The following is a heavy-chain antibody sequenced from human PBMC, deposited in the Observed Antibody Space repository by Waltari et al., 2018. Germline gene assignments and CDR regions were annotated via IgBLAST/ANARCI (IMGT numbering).Heavy chain of an antibody. V-gene: IGHV3-23*01. CDR1: GFTFSRFA. CDR3: ATRNYLDS. Sequence: EVQLLESGGGLVQPGGSLRLSCAAPGFTFSRFAMNWVRQAPGKGLEWVSIINDRGDITNTADSVKGRFTVSRDNSKNTLFLHIKNLTAEDTAVYYCATRNYLDSWGRGALVTVSS. CDR2: INDRGDIT. J-gene: IGHJ4*02.